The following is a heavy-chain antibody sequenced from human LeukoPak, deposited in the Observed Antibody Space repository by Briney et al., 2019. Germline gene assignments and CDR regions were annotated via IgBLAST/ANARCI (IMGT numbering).Heavy chain of an antibody. D-gene: IGHD4-17*01. CDR2: IYHTGST. CDR3: ARVTTTFDY. J-gene: IGHJ4*02. Sequence: SETLSLTCTVSTYSISSGYYWGWIRQPPGKGLEWIGSIYHTGSTYYNPSLKGRVTISVDTSKNQFSLKLSSVTAADTAVYYCARVTTTFDYWGQGTLVTVSS. V-gene: IGHV4-38-2*02. CDR1: TYSISSGYY.